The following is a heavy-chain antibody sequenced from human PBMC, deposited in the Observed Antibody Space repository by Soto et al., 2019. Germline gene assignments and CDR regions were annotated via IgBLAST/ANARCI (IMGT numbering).Heavy chain of an antibody. Sequence: ASVKVSCKTSGYTFSAYYMHWVRQAPGQGLEWMGWINPKSGGTLYAQKFQGRVTMTGDTSISTAYMELSRLRSDDTAVYYCARGGTFAYDTSGYSVYWGQGTLVTVSS. CDR2: INPKSGGT. D-gene: IGHD3-22*01. V-gene: IGHV1-2*02. CDR1: GYTFSAYY. J-gene: IGHJ4*02. CDR3: ARGGTFAYDTSGYSVY.